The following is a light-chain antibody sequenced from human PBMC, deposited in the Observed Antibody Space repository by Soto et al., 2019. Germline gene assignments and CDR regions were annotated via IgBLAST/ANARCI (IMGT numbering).Light chain of an antibody. CDR1: SSDVGGYNY. J-gene: IGLJ1*01. Sequence: QSPLTQPPSASVSPGQSVTISCPETSSDVGGYNYVSWYQQHPGKAPKLMIYEVSKRPSGVPDRFSGSKSGNTASLTVSGLQAEDEADYYCSSYVGSNNCDFGTGTKVTVL. V-gene: IGLV2-8*01. CDR2: EVS. CDR3: SSYVGSNNCD.